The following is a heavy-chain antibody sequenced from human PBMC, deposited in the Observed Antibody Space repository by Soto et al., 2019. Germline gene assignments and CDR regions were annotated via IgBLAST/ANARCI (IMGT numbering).Heavy chain of an antibody. CDR1: GFTFSSYS. D-gene: IGHD6-13*01. Sequence: GGSLRLSCPASGFTFSSYSMNWVRQAPGKGLEWVSYISSSSSTIYYADSVKGRFTISRDNAKNSLYLQMNSLRAEDTAVYYCASCTLVRYGMDVWGQGTTVTVSS. J-gene: IGHJ6*02. V-gene: IGHV3-48*01. CDR3: ASCTLVRYGMDV. CDR2: ISSSSSTI.